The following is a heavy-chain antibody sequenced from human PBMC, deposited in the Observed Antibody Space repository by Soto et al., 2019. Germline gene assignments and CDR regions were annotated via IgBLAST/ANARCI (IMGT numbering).Heavy chain of an antibody. CDR1: GFTFRSYA. D-gene: IGHD3-22*01. CDR2: ISASGGTT. J-gene: IGHJ6*02. CDR3: AKDLGNYYYDSSGYSSYGMDV. Sequence: GGSLRLSCAASGFTFRSYAMNWVRQAPGKGLEWVSAISASGGTTYYADSVKGRFTISRDDSKNTLYLQMNSLRAEDTAVYYCAKDLGNYYYDSSGYSSYGMDVWGQGTTVTVSS. V-gene: IGHV3-23*01.